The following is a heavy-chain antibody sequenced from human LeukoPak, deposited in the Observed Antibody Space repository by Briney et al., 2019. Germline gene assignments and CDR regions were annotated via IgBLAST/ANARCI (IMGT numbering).Heavy chain of an antibody. Sequence: SETLSLTCAVYGGSFSGYYWSWIRQPPGKGLEWIGEINHSGSTNYNPSLKSRVTISVDTSKNQFSLKLSSVTAADTAVYYCERHGFAQLVNAWFDPWGQGTLVTVSS. D-gene: IGHD6-13*01. V-gene: IGHV4-34*01. CDR1: GGSFSGYY. CDR2: INHSGST. CDR3: ERHGFAQLVNAWFDP. J-gene: IGHJ5*02.